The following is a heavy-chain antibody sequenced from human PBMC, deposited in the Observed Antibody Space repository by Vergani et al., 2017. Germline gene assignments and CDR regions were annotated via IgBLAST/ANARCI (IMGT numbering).Heavy chain of an antibody. CDR3: ARPASLEWLSHTPYYYYGMDV. V-gene: IGHV1-3*01. CDR2: INAGNGNT. D-gene: IGHD3-3*01. Sequence: QVQLVQSGAEVKKPGASVKVSCKASGYTFTSYAMHWVRQAPGQRLEWMGWINAGNGNTKYSQTFQGRVTITRDTSASTAYMELSSLRSEDTAVYYCARPASLEWLSHTPYYYYGMDVWGQGTTVTVSS. CDR1: GYTFTSYA. J-gene: IGHJ6*02.